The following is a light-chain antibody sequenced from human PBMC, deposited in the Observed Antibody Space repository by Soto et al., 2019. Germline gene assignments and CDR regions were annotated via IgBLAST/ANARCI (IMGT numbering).Light chain of an antibody. V-gene: IGKV1-12*01. CDR3: QQTNSFLFP. Sequence: IRVNQSPSAVSAYKGDRVTITCRASQGIGTWLGWYQQKPGKAPNLLISGASSLQSGVPSRFSASGSGTDFTLTITILQPEDFATYYCQQTNSFLFPFGQGSLLDIK. CDR1: QGIGTW. J-gene: IGKJ5*01. CDR2: GAS.